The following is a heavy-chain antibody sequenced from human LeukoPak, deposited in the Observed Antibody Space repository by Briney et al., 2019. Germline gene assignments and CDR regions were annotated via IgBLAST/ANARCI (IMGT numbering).Heavy chain of an antibody. Sequence: PGGSLRLSCAASEFTFGTYSMNWVRQAPGKGLEWVSSIGSGSSYIYYADSVKGRFTISRDNAKNSLYLQMNSLRAEDTALYYCARAGGAVAGTFDYWGQGTLVTVSS. V-gene: IGHV3-21*01. CDR2: IGSGSSYI. D-gene: IGHD6-19*01. CDR1: EFTFGTYS. J-gene: IGHJ4*02. CDR3: ARAGGAVAGTFDY.